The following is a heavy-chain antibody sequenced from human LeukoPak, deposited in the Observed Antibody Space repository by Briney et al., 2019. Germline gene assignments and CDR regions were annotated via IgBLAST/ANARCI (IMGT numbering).Heavy chain of an antibody. CDR1: GFTFSSYA. D-gene: IGHD2-2*01. CDR3: ARGLGYCSSTSCPADY. V-gene: IGHV3-64*01. J-gene: IGHJ4*02. Sequence: GGSLRLSCAASGFTFSSYAMHWVRQAPGKGLEYVSAISSNGGSTYYANSVKGRFTISRDNSKNTLYLQMGSLRAEDMAVCYCARGLGYCSSTSCPADYWGQGTLVTVSS. CDR2: ISSNGGST.